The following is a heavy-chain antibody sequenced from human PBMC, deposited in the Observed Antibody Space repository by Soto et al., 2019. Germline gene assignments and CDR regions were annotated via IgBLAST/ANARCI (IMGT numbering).Heavy chain of an antibody. V-gene: IGHV4-30-4*01. CDR3: ARVTGGSGPTYDY. CDR2: IYYSGST. J-gene: IGHJ4*02. CDR1: GGSISSGDYY. D-gene: IGHD3-10*01. Sequence: SLTCTVSGGSISSGDYYWSWIRQPPGKGLEWIGYIYYSGSTYYNPSLKSRVTISVDTSKNQFSLKLSSVTAADTAVYYCARVTGGSGPTYDYWGQGTLVTVSS.